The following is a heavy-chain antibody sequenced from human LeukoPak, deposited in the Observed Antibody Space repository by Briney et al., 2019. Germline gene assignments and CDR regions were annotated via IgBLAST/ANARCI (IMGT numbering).Heavy chain of an antibody. D-gene: IGHD5-12*01. J-gene: IGHJ5*02. CDR3: AKSGGYDLFVGNWFDP. Sequence: PGGSLRLSCAASGFTFSSYAMSWVRQAPGKGLEWVSAISGSGGSTCYADSVKGRFTISRDNSKNTLYLQMNSLRAEDTAVYYCAKSGGYDLFVGNWFDPWGQGTLVTVSS. CDR1: GFTFSSYA. CDR2: ISGSGGST. V-gene: IGHV3-23*01.